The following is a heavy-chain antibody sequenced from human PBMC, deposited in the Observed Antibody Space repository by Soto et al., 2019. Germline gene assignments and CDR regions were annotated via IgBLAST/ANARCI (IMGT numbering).Heavy chain of an antibody. Sequence: GGSLTLSCTASGFNVTANAFSWVRLAPGKGLEWVSYMHNGVTTYYAASVKGRFIISGDTSKNTLYLQMSNLTGEDTARYFCARQLSGSWYNWFHPWGQGTLVTVSS. D-gene: IGHD6-13*01. V-gene: IGHV3-53*01. J-gene: IGHJ5*02. CDR3: ARQLSGSWYNWFHP. CDR1: GFNVTANA. CDR2: MHNGVTT.